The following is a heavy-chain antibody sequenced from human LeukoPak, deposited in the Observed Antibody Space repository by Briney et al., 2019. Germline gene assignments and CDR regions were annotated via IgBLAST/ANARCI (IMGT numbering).Heavy chain of an antibody. D-gene: IGHD6-13*01. V-gene: IGHV4-38-2*02. CDR1: GYSISSGYY. J-gene: IGHJ1*01. CDR3: ARDDGSWYPEYFQH. Sequence: SETLSLTCAVSGYSISSGYYWGWIRQPPGKGLEWIGSIYHSGSTYYNPSLKSRVTISVDTSKDQFSLKLSSVTAADTAVYYCARDDGSWYPEYFQHWGQGTLVTVSS. CDR2: IYHSGST.